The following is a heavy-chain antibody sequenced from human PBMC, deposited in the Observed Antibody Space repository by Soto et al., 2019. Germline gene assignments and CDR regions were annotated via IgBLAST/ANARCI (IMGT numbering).Heavy chain of an antibody. D-gene: IGHD3-9*01. Sequence: ASLKVSCKASGGTVSSYAISWVRQAPGQGLEWMGGIIPIFGTANYAQNFQGRVTMTRDTSISTAYMELSSLRSEDTAVYYCVRTAYDNLIGPTPNWFDPWGQGTLVTVSS. CDR2: IIPIFGTA. CDR3: VRTAYDNLIGPTPNWFDP. V-gene: IGHV1-69*05. CDR1: GGTVSSYA. J-gene: IGHJ5*02.